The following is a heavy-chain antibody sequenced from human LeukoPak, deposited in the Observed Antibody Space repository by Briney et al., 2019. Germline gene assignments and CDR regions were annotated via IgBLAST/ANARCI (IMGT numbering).Heavy chain of an antibody. Sequence: SGGSLRLSCAASGFTFSSHAMNWVRQAPGKGLEWVSSISAGGHSTYYADSVKGRFTISRDNSKNTLSLQMNSLRAEDTAVYYCAKDYYASGSYSLDYRGQGTLVTVSS. CDR2: ISAGGHST. V-gene: IGHV3-23*01. D-gene: IGHD3-10*01. CDR3: AKDYYASGSYSLDY. CDR1: GFTFSSHA. J-gene: IGHJ4*02.